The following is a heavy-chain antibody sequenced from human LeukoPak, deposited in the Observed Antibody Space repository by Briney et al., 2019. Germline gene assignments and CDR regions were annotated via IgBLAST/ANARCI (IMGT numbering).Heavy chain of an antibody. Sequence: GGSLRLSCAASGFTFRSYSMNGVRQAPGKGLEGGSYIHNIGSTIYYADAVKGRFTISRDNAKSSLYLQMNSLRAEDTAVYYCTSDPHSLDYWGQGTLVTVSS. J-gene: IGHJ4*02. CDR3: TSDPHSLDY. V-gene: IGHV3-48*01. CDR2: IHNIGSTI. CDR1: GFTFRSYS. D-gene: IGHD5-18*01.